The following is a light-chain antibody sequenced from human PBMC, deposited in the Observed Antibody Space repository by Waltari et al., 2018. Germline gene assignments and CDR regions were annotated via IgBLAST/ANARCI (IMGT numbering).Light chain of an antibody. CDR3: SSFAGANNLL. Sequence: QSALTQPPSASGSPGQSVTISCTGTSRDVGGFNYVSWYQQHPGKAPKLMIYEVNKRPSGVPDRCSGSKSGNTASLTVSGLQAEDEADYYCSSFAGANNLLFGGGTKLAVL. J-gene: IGLJ2*01. CDR1: SRDVGGFNY. CDR2: EVN. V-gene: IGLV2-8*01.